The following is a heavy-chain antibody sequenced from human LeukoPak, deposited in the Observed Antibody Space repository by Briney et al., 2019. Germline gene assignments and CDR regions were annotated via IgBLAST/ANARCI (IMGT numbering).Heavy chain of an antibody. J-gene: IGHJ4*02. CDR1: GGSISSYY. D-gene: IGHD6-19*01. CDR2: IYYSGST. V-gene: IGHV4-59*01. CDR3: ARLAVAGLPYYFDY. Sequence: SETLSLTCTGSGGSISSYYWSWIRQPPGKGLEWIGYIYYSGSTNYNPSLKSRVTISVDTSKNQFSLKLSSATAADTAVYYCARLAVAGLPYYFDYWGQGTLVTVSS.